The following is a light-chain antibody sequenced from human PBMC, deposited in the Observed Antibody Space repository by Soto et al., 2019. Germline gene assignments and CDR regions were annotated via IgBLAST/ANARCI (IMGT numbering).Light chain of an antibody. CDR2: SNN. Sequence: QSVLTQPTSASGTPGQRVTISCSGSSSNIGSNTVNWYQQLPGTAPKLLIYSNNQRPSGVPDRFSGSESGTSASLAISGLQSEDEADYYCAAWDDSLNGPYVFGTGTKVTVL. CDR3: AAWDDSLNGPYV. V-gene: IGLV1-44*01. J-gene: IGLJ1*01. CDR1: SSNIGSNT.